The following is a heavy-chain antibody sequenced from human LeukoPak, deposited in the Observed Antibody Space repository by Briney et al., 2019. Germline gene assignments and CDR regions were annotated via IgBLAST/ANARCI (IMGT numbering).Heavy chain of an antibody. CDR2: INHSGST. J-gene: IGHJ4*02. V-gene: IGHV4-34*01. D-gene: IGHD4/OR15-4a*01. Sequence: TPSETLSLTCAVYGGSFSGYYWSWIRQPPVKGLEWIGEINHSGSTNYNPSLKSRVTISVDTSKNQFSLKLSSVTAADTAVYYCARYRGWYYYYFDYWGQGTLVTVSS. CDR3: ARYRGWYYYYFDY. CDR1: GGSFSGYY.